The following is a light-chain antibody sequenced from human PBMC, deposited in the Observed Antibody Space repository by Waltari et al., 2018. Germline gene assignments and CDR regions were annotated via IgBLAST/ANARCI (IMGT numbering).Light chain of an antibody. CDR1: QNVGTS. V-gene: IGKV3-15*01. Sequence: EIVVPQSPATLSVSPGERVTLSCRASQNVGTSLAWYRQKPGQTPRLLLFGAYSRASGVPARFSGSGSGTDFTLAISSLQSEYFAVYYCQQYEDWPRHSFGGGTKVQIE. J-gene: IGKJ4*01. CDR2: GAY. CDR3: QQYEDWPRHS.